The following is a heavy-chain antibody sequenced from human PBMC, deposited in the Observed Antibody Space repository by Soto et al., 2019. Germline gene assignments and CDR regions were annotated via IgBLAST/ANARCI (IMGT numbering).Heavy chain of an antibody. V-gene: IGHV3-30*18. Sequence: GGSLRLSCAASGFTFSSYGMHWVRQAPGKGLEWVAVISYDGSNKYYADSVKGRFTISRDNSKNTLYLQMNSLRAEDTAVYYCAKDPSGRSSGYYVYWGQGTLVTV. CDR2: ISYDGSNK. J-gene: IGHJ4*02. CDR3: AKDPSGRSSGYYVY. CDR1: GFTFSSYG. D-gene: IGHD3-22*01.